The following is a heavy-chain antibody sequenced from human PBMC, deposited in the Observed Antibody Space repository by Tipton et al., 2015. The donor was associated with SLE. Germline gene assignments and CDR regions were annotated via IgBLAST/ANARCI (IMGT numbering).Heavy chain of an antibody. J-gene: IGHJ4*02. Sequence: SLRLSCAASGFSFDDYAMHWVRQAPGKGLEWVSGISWNSGSIGYADSVKGRFTISRDNAKNSLYLQMNSLRAEDTALYYCAKEGARQSFDYWGQGTLVTVSS. CDR3: AKEGARQSFDY. V-gene: IGHV3-9*01. CDR1: GFSFDDYA. D-gene: IGHD1-1*01. CDR2: ISWNSGSI.